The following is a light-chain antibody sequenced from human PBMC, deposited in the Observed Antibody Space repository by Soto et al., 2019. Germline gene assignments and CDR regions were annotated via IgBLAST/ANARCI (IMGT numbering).Light chain of an antibody. Sequence: EIVLTQSPATLSLSPGERATLSCRASPSVTNFLAWYQQKPGQAPRILIYGAFNRATGIPARFSDSGSGTDFTLTISSLEPEDSAVYYCQQRNVWPPVTFGQGTRLEIK. V-gene: IGKV3-11*01. CDR1: PSVTNF. CDR3: QQRNVWPPVT. J-gene: IGKJ5*01. CDR2: GAF.